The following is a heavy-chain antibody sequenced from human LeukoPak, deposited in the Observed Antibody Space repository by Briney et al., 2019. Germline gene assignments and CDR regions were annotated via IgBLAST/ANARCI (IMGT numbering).Heavy chain of an antibody. CDR2: ISGSGGST. D-gene: IGHD6-19*01. Sequence: PGGSLRISCAASGFTFSSYAMSWVRQAPGKGLEWVSAISGSGGSTYYADSVKGRFTISRDNSKNTLYLQMNSLRAEDTAVYYCAKAAQWLRYYYYYGMDVWGQGTTVTVSS. V-gene: IGHV3-23*01. CDR3: AKAAQWLRYYYYYGMDV. J-gene: IGHJ6*02. CDR1: GFTFSSYA.